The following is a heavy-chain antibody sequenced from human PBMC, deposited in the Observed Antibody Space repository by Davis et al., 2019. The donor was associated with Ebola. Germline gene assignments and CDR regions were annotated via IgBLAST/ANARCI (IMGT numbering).Heavy chain of an antibody. CDR1: GFTFSSYW. J-gene: IGHJ4*02. CDR2: IKQDGSEK. D-gene: IGHD2-8*02. V-gene: IGHV3-7*04. Sequence: GESLKISCAASGFTFSSYWMSWVRQAPGKGLEWVANIKQDGSEKDYVDSVKGRFTISSDNAKNSMYLQMNRLRAEDTVVYYCARGGGVAWGQGTLVTVSS. CDR3: ARGGGVA.